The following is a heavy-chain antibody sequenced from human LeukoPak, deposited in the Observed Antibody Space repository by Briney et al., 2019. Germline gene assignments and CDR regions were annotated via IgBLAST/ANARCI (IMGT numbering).Heavy chain of an antibody. Sequence: GGSLRLSCAASGFTVSSNYMSWVRQAPGKGLEWVSVIYSGGSTYYADSVKGRFTISRDNPKNTLYLQVNSLRAEDTAVYYCARAPQWARFDCWGQGTLVTVSS. D-gene: IGHD2-8*01. J-gene: IGHJ4*02. V-gene: IGHV3-53*01. CDR1: GFTVSSNY. CDR3: ARAPQWARFDC. CDR2: IYSGGST.